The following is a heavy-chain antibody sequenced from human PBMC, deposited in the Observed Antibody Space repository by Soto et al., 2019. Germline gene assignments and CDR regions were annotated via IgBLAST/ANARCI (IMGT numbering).Heavy chain of an antibody. V-gene: IGHV4-30-2*01. CDR1: GGSISSGGYS. CDR3: ARAGGAAPGHFYY. Sequence: PSETLSLTCAVSGGSISSGGYSWSWIRQPPGKGLEWIGYIYHSGSTYYNPSLKSRVTISVDRSKNQFSLKLSSVTAADTAVYYCARAGGAAPGHFYYWGQGTLVTVSS. J-gene: IGHJ4*02. CDR2: IYHSGST. D-gene: IGHD6-13*01.